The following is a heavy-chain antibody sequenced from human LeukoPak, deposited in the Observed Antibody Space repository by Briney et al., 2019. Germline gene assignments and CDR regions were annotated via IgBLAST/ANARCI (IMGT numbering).Heavy chain of an antibody. Sequence: SETLSLTCNVSGGSISSNEYYWGWIRQPPGKGLEWIANMYYSGSTYYNPSLKSRVTISIDTSKNQLSLKLSSVTAADTPVYYCARELGVVITTYFDYWGQGTLVTVSS. CDR1: GGSISSNEYY. J-gene: IGHJ4*02. CDR2: MYYSGST. D-gene: IGHD3-22*01. V-gene: IGHV4-39*07. CDR3: ARELGVVITTYFDY.